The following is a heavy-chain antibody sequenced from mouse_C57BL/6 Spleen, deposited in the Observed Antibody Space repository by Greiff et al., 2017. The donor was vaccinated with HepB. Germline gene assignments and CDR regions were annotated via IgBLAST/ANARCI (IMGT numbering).Heavy chain of an antibody. J-gene: IGHJ1*03. CDR1: GYSITSGYY. CDR3: ARDVWGYWYFDV. V-gene: IGHV3-6*01. Sequence: EVQRVESGPGLVKPSQSLSLTCSVTGYSITSGYYWNWIRQFPGNKLEWMGYISYDGSNNYNPSLKNRISITRDTSKNQFFLKLNSVTTEDTATYYCARDVWGYWYFDVWGTGTTVTVSS. D-gene: IGHD4-1*01. CDR2: ISYDGSN.